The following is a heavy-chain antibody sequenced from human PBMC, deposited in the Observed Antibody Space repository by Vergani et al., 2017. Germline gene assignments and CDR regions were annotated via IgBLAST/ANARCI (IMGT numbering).Heavy chain of an antibody. CDR1: GFPFSSYA. CDR2: ISCSGGST. D-gene: IGHD3-22*01. J-gene: IGHJ4*02. Sequence: EVQLLESGGGLVQPGGSLRLSCAASGFPFSSYAMSWVRQAPGKGLEWVSAISCSGGSTYYADSVKGLFTISRDNSKNTLYLQMNSLRAEDTAVYYCAKDRPMIVARRPFDYWGQGTLVTVSS. CDR3: AKDRPMIVARRPFDY. V-gene: IGHV3-23*01.